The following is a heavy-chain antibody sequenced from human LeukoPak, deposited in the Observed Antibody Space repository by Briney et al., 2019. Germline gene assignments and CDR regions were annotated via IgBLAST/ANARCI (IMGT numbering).Heavy chain of an antibody. CDR1: GFTFSGYS. V-gene: IGHV3-21*01. J-gene: IGHJ4*02. D-gene: IGHD3-22*01. CDR3: ARGPSYYDSSGYYYVDY. Sequence: GGSLRLSCAASGFTFSGYSMNWVRQAPGMGLEWVSSISSSSSYIYYADSVKGRFTISRDNAKNSLYLQMNSLRAEDTAVYYCARGPSYYDSSGYYYVDYWGQGTLVTVSS. CDR2: ISSSSSYI.